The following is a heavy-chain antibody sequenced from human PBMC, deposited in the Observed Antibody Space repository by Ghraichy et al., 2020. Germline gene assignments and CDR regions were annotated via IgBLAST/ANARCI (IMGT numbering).Heavy chain of an antibody. CDR3: ARGGCSDRTCRWLANAPFDF. D-gene: IGHD2-15*01. CDR2: IYHDGST. V-gene: IGHV4-59*11. J-gene: IGHJ3*01. Sequence: SETLSLTCSVSGGSLNTQYWSWIRQPPGKGLDYIGYIYHDGSTNYNPSLKGRVTISIDTSNNQFSLRLNSVTAADTAVYYCARGGCSDRTCRWLANAPFDFWGQGTMVTVSS. CDR1: GGSLNTQY.